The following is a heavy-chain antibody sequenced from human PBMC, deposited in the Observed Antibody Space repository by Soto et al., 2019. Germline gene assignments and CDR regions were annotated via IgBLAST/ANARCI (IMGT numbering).Heavy chain of an antibody. J-gene: IGHJ4*02. V-gene: IGHV3-74*01. CDR1: GFTCSNNW. CDR3: ARGPRGWYGFDY. Sequence: EVQLVESGGGLVQPGGSLRLSCADSGFTCSNNWMHWVRRAPGRGLEWVSRMSSDGSTTNYADSVKGRFTISRDNAKNPLYLQMNSLSVEDTAVDYCARGPRGWYGFDYWGQGTLVTVSS. CDR2: MSSDGSTT. D-gene: IGHD6-19*01.